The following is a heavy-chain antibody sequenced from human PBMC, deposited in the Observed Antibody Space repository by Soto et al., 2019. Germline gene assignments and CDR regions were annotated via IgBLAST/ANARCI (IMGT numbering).Heavy chain of an antibody. CDR1: GGSIGNYY. D-gene: IGHD3-10*01. CDR3: ARAGTTMVRGVISGWFDP. CDR2: IYYSGST. V-gene: IGHV4-59*01. Sequence: SETLSLTSTVAGGSIGNYYVSWILQPPGKGLEWIGYIYYSGSTNYNPSLKSRVTISVDTSKNQFSLKLSSVTAADTAVYYCARAGTTMVRGVISGWFDPWGQGTLVTVSS. J-gene: IGHJ5*02.